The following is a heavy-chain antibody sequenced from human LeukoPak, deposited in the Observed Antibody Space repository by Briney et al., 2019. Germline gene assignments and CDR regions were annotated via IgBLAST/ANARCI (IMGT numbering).Heavy chain of an antibody. V-gene: IGHV3-23*01. CDR2: ISGSGGST. CDR3: ARVLRYFDWLLDYFDY. Sequence: GGSLRLSCVASEFTFYSSTMSWVRQAAGKGLEWVSAISGSGGSTYYADSVKGRFTISRDNSKNTLYLQMNSLRAEDTAVYYCARVLRYFDWLLDYFDYWGQGTLVTVSS. J-gene: IGHJ4*02. CDR1: EFTFYSST. D-gene: IGHD3-9*01.